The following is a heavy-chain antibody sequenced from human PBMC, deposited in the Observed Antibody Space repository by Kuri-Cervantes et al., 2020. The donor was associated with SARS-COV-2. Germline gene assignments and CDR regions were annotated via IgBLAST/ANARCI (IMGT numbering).Heavy chain of an antibody. D-gene: IGHD3-3*01. V-gene: IGHV3-53*01. J-gene: IGHJ6*02. CDR1: GFTVSRNY. CDR3: ARHRDFWNDGMDV. CDR2: IYRGGTT. Sequence: GESLKISCAVSGFTVSRNYMSWGRQAPGKGLEWVSIIYRGGTTYYADSVKGRFTISRDISKDTVYLQMDTLRAEDTAVYYCARHRDFWNDGMDVWGQGTTVTVSS.